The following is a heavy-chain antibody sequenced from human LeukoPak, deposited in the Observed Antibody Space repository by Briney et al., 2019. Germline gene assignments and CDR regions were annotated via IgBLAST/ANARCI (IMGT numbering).Heavy chain of an antibody. CDR2: IYSGGST. J-gene: IGHJ4*02. CDR1: GFTVSSNY. Sequence: GGSLRLSCAASGFTVSSNYMSWVRQAPGKGLEWVSVIYSGGSTYYADSVKGRFTISRDNSKNTLYLQMNSLRAEDTAVYYCASPDDCSGGSCYFDYWGQGTLVTVSS. V-gene: IGHV3-53*05. D-gene: IGHD2-15*01. CDR3: ASPDDCSGGSCYFDY.